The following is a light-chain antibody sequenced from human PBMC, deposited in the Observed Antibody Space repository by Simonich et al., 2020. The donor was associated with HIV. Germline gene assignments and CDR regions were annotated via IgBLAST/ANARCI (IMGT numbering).Light chain of an antibody. CDR1: QSLLGSNGYKY. V-gene: IGKV2-28*01. Sequence: DIVVTQSPLSLPVTPGEPASISCRSSQSLLGSNGYKYLDWYLQKPGQSPQLLIYLGSNQGAGVPDRFSGSGSGTDFTLKISRVEAEDVGVYYCMQARQIPFTFGPGTRVDIK. CDR3: MQARQIPFT. CDR2: LGS. J-gene: IGKJ3*01.